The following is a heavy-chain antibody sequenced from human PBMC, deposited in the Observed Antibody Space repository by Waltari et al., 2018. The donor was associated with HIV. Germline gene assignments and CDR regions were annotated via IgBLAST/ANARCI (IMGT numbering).Heavy chain of an antibody. V-gene: IGHV4-38-2*02. D-gene: IGHD3-9*01. J-gene: IGHJ4*02. CDR3: ARDLSDILTGSFDY. CDR2: IYHSGST. CDR1: GYSISSGYY. Sequence: QVQLQESGPGLVKPSETLSLTCAVSGYSISSGYYWGWIRQPPGKGLEWIGSIYHSGSTYYNPSLKSRVTISVDTSKNQFSLKLSSVTAADTAVYYCARDLSDILTGSFDYWGQGTLVTVSS.